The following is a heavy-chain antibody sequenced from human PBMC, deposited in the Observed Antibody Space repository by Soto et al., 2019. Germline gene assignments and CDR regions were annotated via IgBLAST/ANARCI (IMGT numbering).Heavy chain of an antibody. CDR1: GFSLTTQGVH. CDR2: IYWDVKE. D-gene: IGHD4-17*01. J-gene: IGHJ4*01. CDR3: VYRDFGDYFFQF. Sequence: QITLKQSGPTLVKPTQALTLTCTFSGFSLTTQGVHVGWIRQPSVKALEWLALIYWDVKEVYCPSLKNRLTFTKDTSKSHVVLTLATVDRVDAATYYCVYRDFGDYFFQFWGQGILVNVSS. V-gene: IGHV2-5*02.